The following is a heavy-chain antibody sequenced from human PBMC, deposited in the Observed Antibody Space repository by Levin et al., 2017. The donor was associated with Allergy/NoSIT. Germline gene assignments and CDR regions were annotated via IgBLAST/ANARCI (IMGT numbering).Heavy chain of an antibody. V-gene: IGHV1-69*02. CDR2: IIPILGIA. CDR3: ATDTAMAAALVDY. D-gene: IGHD5-18*01. CDR1: GGTFSSYT. Sequence: SVKVSCKASGGTFSSYTISWVRQAPGQGLEWMGRIIPILGIANYAQKFQGRVTITADKSTSTAYMELSSLRSEDTAVYYCATDTAMAAALVDYWGQGTLVTVSS. J-gene: IGHJ4*02.